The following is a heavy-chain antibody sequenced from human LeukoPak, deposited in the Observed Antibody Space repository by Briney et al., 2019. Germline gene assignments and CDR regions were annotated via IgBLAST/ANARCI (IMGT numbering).Heavy chain of an antibody. Sequence: PGGSLRLSCAASGFTFSGYGMHWVRQAPGKGLEWVAVISYDGHNEYYADSVKGRFTISRDNSKNTVYVQMNSLRAEDTAVYYCAKVRSGNNYYFDYWGQGTLVTVSS. J-gene: IGHJ4*02. V-gene: IGHV3-30*18. D-gene: IGHD1/OR15-1a*01. CDR1: GFTFSGYG. CDR2: ISYDGHNE. CDR3: AKVRSGNNYYFDY.